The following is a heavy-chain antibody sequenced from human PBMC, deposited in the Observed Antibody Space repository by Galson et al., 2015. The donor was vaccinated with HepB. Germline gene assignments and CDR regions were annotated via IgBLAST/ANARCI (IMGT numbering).Heavy chain of an antibody. V-gene: IGHV3-23*01. Sequence: SLRLSCAASGFTFSSYAMTWVRQAPGKGLEWVSAISGSGGSTYYADSVKGRFTISRDNSKNTLYLQMNSLRAEDTAVYYCAKAGGYCSGTSCYGRRVDYWGQGTLVTVSS. D-gene: IGHD2-2*01. CDR1: GFTFSSYA. CDR2: ISGSGGST. J-gene: IGHJ4*02. CDR3: AKAGGYCSGTSCYGRRVDY.